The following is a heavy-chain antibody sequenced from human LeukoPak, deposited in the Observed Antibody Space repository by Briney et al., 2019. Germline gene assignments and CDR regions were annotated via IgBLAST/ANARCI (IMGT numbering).Heavy chain of an antibody. CDR3: ARSTVGADSYFDY. CDR1: GYTFTSYY. CDR2: INPSGGST. J-gene: IGHJ4*01. Sequence: GASVKVSCKASGYTFTSYYMHWVRQAPGQGLEWMGIINPSGGSTSYAQKFQGRVTMTRDTYTSTVYMELSSLRSEDTAVYYCARSTVGADSYFDYWGQEPWSPSPQ. D-gene: IGHD1-26*01. V-gene: IGHV1-46*01.